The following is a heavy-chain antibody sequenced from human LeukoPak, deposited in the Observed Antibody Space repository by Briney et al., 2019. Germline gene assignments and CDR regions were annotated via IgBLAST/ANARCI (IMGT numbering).Heavy chain of an antibody. Sequence: PGGSLRLSCAASGFTVSSNYMSWVRQAPGKGLEWISVIYSGGSTYYADSVKGRFTISRDNSKNTLYLQMNSLRAEDTAVYYCARSGGTSARNFDWTWGQGTLVTVSS. CDR2: IYSGGST. V-gene: IGHV3-53*01. CDR1: GFTVSSNY. CDR3: ARSGGTSARNFDWT. D-gene: IGHD3-9*01. J-gene: IGHJ4*02.